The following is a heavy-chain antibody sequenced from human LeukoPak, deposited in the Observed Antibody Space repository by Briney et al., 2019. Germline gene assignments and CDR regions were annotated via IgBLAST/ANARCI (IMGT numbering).Heavy chain of an antibody. CDR1: GFXFSSYG. Sequence: GRSLRLSCAASGFXFSSYGIHWVRQAPGKGLEWVALISYDGSNKYFADSVKGRFTISRDNSKNTLYLQMNSLRAEDTAVYYCAKDSGIAVAGTLRAFDIWGQGTMVTVSS. V-gene: IGHV3-30*18. J-gene: IGHJ3*02. D-gene: IGHD6-19*01. CDR3: AKDSGIAVAGTLRAFDI. CDR2: ISYDGSNK.